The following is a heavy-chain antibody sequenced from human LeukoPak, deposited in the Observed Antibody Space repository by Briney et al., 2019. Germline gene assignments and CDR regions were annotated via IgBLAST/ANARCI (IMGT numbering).Heavy chain of an antibody. CDR1: GFTVTSNY. CDR2: IYTDGRT. J-gene: IGHJ4*02. V-gene: IGHV3-66*01. Sequence: GVSLRLPCAASGFTVTSNYMSWVRQTPGQGRLEWVSVIYTDGRTFYTGSVTGRFTISRDNSKNTLYLQMNSLRAEDTAVYYCARGQIYGTGSYFFDHWGQGTLVTVSS. CDR3: ARGQIYGTGSYFFDH. D-gene: IGHD3-10*01.